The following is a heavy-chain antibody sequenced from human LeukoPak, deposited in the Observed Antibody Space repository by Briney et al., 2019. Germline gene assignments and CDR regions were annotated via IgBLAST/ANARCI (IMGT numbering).Heavy chain of an antibody. J-gene: IGHJ4*02. D-gene: IGHD3-16*01. V-gene: IGHV4-34*01. CDR3: ARGLTLGGDDS. CDR2: INHSGST. Sequence: SETLSLTCAVYSGSFSGYYWSWIRQPPGKGLEWIGEINHSGSTNYNPSLKSRVTISVDTSKNQFSLKLSSVTAADTAVYYCARGLTLGGDDSWGQGTLVTVSS. CDR1: SGSFSGYY.